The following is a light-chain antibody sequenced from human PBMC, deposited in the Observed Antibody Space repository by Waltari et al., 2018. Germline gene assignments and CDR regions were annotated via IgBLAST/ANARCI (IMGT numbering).Light chain of an antibody. CDR1: QSVLYRSNNNNY. Sequence: DIVMTQSPDSLAVSLGERATINCKSSQSVLYRSNNNNYLAWYPQKPGQPPKLLVYWASTRESGVPDRFSGSGSGTDFTLTISSLQAEDVAVYYCQQYYSTPQTFGQGTKVEIK. V-gene: IGKV4-1*01. CDR3: QQYYSTPQT. CDR2: WAS. J-gene: IGKJ1*01.